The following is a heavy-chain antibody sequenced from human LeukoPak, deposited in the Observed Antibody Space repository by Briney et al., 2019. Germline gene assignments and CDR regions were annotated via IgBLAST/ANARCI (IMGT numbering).Heavy chain of an antibody. Sequence: SETLSLTCTVSGDSMSGYYWSWIRQPPGKGLEWIGYIHSTGSTKYNPSLKGRVSISTDTSKNEFSLWLTSVTAADTAVYYCARPYGSGWYAAFHIWGQGTMVSVSS. J-gene: IGHJ3*02. CDR3: ARPYGSGWYAAFHI. D-gene: IGHD6-19*01. CDR2: IHSTGST. V-gene: IGHV4-4*09. CDR1: GDSMSGYY.